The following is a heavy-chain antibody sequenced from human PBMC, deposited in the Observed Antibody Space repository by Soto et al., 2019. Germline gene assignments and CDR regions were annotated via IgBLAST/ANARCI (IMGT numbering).Heavy chain of an antibody. CDR2: MNPNSGNT. CDR3: VANMVRGAPVDY. Sequence: ASVKVSCKASGYTFTSYDINWVRQTTGQGLEWMGWMNPNSGNTGYAQKFQGRVTMTRNTSISTAYMELSSLRSEDTAVYYCVANMVRGAPVDYWGQGTLVTVSS. D-gene: IGHD3-10*01. J-gene: IGHJ4*02. CDR1: GYTFTSYD. V-gene: IGHV1-8*01.